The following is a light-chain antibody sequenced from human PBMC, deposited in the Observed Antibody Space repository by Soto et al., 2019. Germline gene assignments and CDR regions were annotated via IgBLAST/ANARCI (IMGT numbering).Light chain of an antibody. J-gene: IGKJ4*01. CDR2: GAS. V-gene: IGKV3-20*01. Sequence: EIVLTQSPGTLSLSPGERATLSCRASQSVSSIYLAWYQQKPGQAPRLLIYGASSRATGIPDRFSGSGSGTDFTLTISGLEPEDFAVYYFQQYGSSPTFGGGTKVEIK. CDR3: QQYGSSPT. CDR1: QSVSSIY.